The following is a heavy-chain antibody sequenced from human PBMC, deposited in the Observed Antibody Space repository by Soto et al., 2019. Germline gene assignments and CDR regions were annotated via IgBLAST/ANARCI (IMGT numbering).Heavy chain of an antibody. Sequence: EVQLLESGGGLVQPGGSLRLSCAASGFTFSSYAMSWVRQAPGKGLEWVSAISGSGGSTYYADSGKGRFTIPRDNSKNPLYLQMNSLRAEDTAVYYCAKGPFGVVILFDYWGQGTLVTVSS. CDR2: ISGSGGST. CDR1: GFTFSSYA. D-gene: IGHD3-3*01. CDR3: AKGPFGVVILFDY. J-gene: IGHJ4*02. V-gene: IGHV3-23*01.